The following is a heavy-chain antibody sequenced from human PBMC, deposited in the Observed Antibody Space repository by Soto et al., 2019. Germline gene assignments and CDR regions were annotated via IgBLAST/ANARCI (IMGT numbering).Heavy chain of an antibody. CDR1: GLAFSTYW. J-gene: IGHJ6*03. V-gene: IGHV3-23*01. CDR3: AKVMTTVTKIYYYYMDV. D-gene: IGHD4-4*01. Sequence: GGSLRLSCVVSGLAFSTYWMSWVRQAPGKGLEWVSAISGSGGSTYYADSVKGRFTISRDNSKNTLYLQMNSLRAEDTAVYYCAKVMTTVTKIYYYYMDVWGKGTTVTVSS. CDR2: ISGSGGST.